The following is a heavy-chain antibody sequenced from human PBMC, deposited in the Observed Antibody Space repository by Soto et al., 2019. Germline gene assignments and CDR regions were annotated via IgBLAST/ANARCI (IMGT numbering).Heavy chain of an antibody. V-gene: IGHV3-15*04. CDR1: GFTFSNAR. CDR2: IGSETDGGTI. D-gene: IGHD5-12*01. J-gene: IGHJ4*02. Sequence: GGSLRLSCAASGFTFSNARMNWVRQAPGKGLEWVGHIGSETDGGTIVYPAPVKGRFIISRDDSRNTLFLQMNNLKTEDTAVCYCTTDHPRGPDYGGQGTLVTVSS. CDR3: TTDHPRGPDY.